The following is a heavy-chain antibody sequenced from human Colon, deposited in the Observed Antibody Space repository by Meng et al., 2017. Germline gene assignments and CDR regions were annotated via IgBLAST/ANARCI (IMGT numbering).Heavy chain of an antibody. CDR1: RYTFTSYD. Sequence: SETVSCLRSRYTFTSYDINWVRQATGRRLECIGWMNHNSGNTGYAQKFQGRVTITKNTSIRTAYMALRSLRSEDTSVYYCARGPNVLLWFGEYYYGMDVWGGGTMVTVSS. D-gene: IGHD3-10*01. CDR2: MNHNSGNT. CDR3: ARGPNVLLWFGEYYYGMDV. V-gene: IGHV1-8*03. J-gene: IGHJ6*04.